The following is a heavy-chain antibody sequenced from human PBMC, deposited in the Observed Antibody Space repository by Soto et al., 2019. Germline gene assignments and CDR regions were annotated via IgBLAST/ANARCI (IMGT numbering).Heavy chain of an antibody. CDR3: ARDRRHGGYYGMDV. J-gene: IGHJ6*02. Sequence: TVSGGSISSYYWSWIRQPAGKGLEWIGRIYTSGSTNYNPSLKSRVTMSVDTSKNQFSLKLSSVTAADTAVYYCARDRRHGGYYGMDVWGQGTTVTVSS. CDR2: IYTSGST. V-gene: IGHV4-4*07. D-gene: IGHD2-15*01. CDR1: GGSISSYY.